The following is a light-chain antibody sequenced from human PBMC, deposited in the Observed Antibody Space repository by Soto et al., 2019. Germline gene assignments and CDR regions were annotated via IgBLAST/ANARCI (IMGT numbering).Light chain of an antibody. CDR1: QSISSW. CDR3: QQYNNFPLT. V-gene: IGKV1-5*01. CDR2: EAS. J-gene: IGKJ4*02. Sequence: DIQMTQSPSTLYASVGDRVTITCRAGQSISSWLAWYQQKPGKAPKLLIHEASRLESGVPSRFSGSESGTEFTLTISGLHAEDFATYYCQQYNNFPLTLGGGTKVDIK.